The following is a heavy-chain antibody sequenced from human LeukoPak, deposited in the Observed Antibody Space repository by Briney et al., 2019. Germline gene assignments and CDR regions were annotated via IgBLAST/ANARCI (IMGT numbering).Heavy chain of an antibody. Sequence: PGGSLRLSCTASGFSVSNNYMNWVRQAPGKGLEWVALIYSGGNTHYADSVKGRFTISRDNSKNTLYLQMSSLRVEDTAVYYCTRDTPGIAASVSGGWGQGTLVTASS. CDR2: IYSGGNT. CDR3: TRDTPGIAASVSGG. D-gene: IGHD6-13*01. J-gene: IGHJ4*02. CDR1: GFSVSNNY. V-gene: IGHV3-53*01.